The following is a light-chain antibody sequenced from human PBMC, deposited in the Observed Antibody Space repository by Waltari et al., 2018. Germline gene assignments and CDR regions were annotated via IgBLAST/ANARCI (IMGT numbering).Light chain of an antibody. Sequence: QSVLTQPPSVSAAPGQQVTISCSGSGSNIGNKYVSWYQQFPGTVPKLLIYDDNKRPSGIPDRFSGSKSGTSATLGITGLQTGDEADYYCGTWDNSLNGGVFGGGTKLTVL. V-gene: IGLV1-51*01. CDR3: GTWDNSLNGGV. CDR1: GSNIGNKY. CDR2: DDN. J-gene: IGLJ2*01.